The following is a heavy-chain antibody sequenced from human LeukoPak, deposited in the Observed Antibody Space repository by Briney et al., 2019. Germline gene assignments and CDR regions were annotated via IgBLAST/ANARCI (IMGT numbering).Heavy chain of an antibody. CDR3: ARDGPYYYDSSGYFADYYYYMDV. V-gene: IGHV3-11*04. CDR1: GFTFSDYY. D-gene: IGHD3-22*01. Sequence: PGGSLRLSCAASGFTFSDYYMSWIRQAPGKGLEWVSYISSSGSTIYYADSVKGRFTISRDNAKNSLYLQMNSLRAEDTAVYYCARDGPYYYDSSGYFADYYYYMDVWGKGTTVTVSS. J-gene: IGHJ6*03. CDR2: ISSSGSTI.